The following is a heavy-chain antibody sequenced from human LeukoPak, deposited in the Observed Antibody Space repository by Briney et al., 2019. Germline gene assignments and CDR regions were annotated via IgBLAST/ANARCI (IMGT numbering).Heavy chain of an antibody. V-gene: IGHV3-23*01. CDR3: AKSPYFYNSGRYVDV. CDR1: GFTLSNYS. Sequence: GGSLRLSCAVSGFTLSNYSMNWVRQAPGKGLEWVSSISGSGGTTYYADSIKGRFTISRDSSKNMLYLQMNRLRAEDTAVYYCAKSPYFYNSGRYVDVWGKGTTVTVSS. D-gene: IGHD3-10*01. CDR2: ISGSGGTT. J-gene: IGHJ6*03.